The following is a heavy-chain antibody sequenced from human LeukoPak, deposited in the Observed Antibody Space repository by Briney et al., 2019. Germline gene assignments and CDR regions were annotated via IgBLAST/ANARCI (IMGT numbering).Heavy chain of an antibody. CDR1: GSNFSNYW. D-gene: IGHD4-23*01. CDR3: ATVYGGNQYFDY. CDR2: IFPGDSDT. V-gene: IGHV5-51*01. Sequence: GASLQISCKGSGSNFSNYWIVWVRPVAGKGLEWMGIIFPGDSDTRYSPSFQGQVTISADKSISTAYLQWSSLKASDSAMYYCATVYGGNQYFDYWGQGTLVTVSS. J-gene: IGHJ4*02.